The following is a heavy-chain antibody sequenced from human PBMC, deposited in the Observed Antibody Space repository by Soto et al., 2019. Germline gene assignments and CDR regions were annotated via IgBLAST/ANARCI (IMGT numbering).Heavy chain of an antibody. CDR3: AGGIAARPLGY. Sequence: QLQLQESGSGLVKPSQTLSLTCAVSSGSISSGGYSWSWIRQPPGKGLEWSGYIYHSGSTYYNPSLKSRVTISVDRSKNQFYLRLSSVTAADTAVYYCAGGIAARPLGYWGQGTLVTVSS. V-gene: IGHV4-30-2*01. D-gene: IGHD6-6*01. CDR1: SGSISSGGYS. J-gene: IGHJ4*02. CDR2: IYHSGST.